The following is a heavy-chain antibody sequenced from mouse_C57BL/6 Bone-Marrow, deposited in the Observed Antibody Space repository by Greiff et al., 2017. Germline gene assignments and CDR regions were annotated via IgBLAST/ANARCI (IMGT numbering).Heavy chain of an antibody. CDR2: IYPGSGST. CDR3: ARDIYYGYDDWFAY. D-gene: IGHD2-2*01. J-gene: IGHJ3*01. V-gene: IGHV1-55*01. Sequence: VQLQQPGAELVKPGASVKMSCKASGYTFTSYWITWVKQRPGQGLEWIGDIYPGSGSTNYNEQFKSKATLTVDTSSSTAYMQLSSLTSEDSAVYYCARDIYYGYDDWFAYWGQGTLVTVSA. CDR1: GYTFTSYW.